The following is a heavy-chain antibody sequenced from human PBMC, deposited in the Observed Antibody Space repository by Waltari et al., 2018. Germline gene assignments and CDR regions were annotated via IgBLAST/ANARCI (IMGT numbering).Heavy chain of an antibody. CDR3: ARGDIILTGYFDY. D-gene: IGHD3-9*01. CDR1: GFTFSNAW. CDR2: IYYSGST. Sequence: VQLVESGGGLVKPGGSLRLSCAASGFTFSNAWMSWVRQAPGKGLEWIGYIYYSGSTNYNPSLKSRVTISVDTSKNQFSLKLSSVTAADTAVYYCARGDIILTGYFDYWGQGTLVTVSS. J-gene: IGHJ4*02. V-gene: IGHV4-59*01.